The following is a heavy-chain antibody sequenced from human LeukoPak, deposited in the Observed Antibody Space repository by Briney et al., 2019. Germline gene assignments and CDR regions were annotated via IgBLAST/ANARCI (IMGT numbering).Heavy chain of an antibody. J-gene: IGHJ4*02. D-gene: IGHD2-8*01. Sequence: SETLSLTCTVSGGSINSYYWSWIRQPPGKGLEWIGYIYYSGSTKYNPSLKSRVTISVDTSKNQFSLKLSSVTAADTAVYYCARDTCTNGVCYTPLDYWGQGTLVTVSS. CDR2: IYYSGST. CDR1: GGSINSYY. V-gene: IGHV4-59*12. CDR3: ARDTCTNGVCYTPLDY.